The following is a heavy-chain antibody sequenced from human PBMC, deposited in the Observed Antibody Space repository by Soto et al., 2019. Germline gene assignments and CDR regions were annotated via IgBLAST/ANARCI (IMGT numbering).Heavy chain of an antibody. J-gene: IGHJ4*02. CDR1: GYTFTSYS. V-gene: IGHV1-18*04. CDR2: ISAYNGNT. CDR3: ARDAPPADS. Sequence: QVQLVQSGAEVKKPGASVKVSCKASGYTFTSYSISWVRQAPGQGLEWMGWISAYNGNTNYAQMLQGRVTMTTDTCTNAESMDPRVLRSDDTVVYSGARDAPPADSWGQAARATVSS.